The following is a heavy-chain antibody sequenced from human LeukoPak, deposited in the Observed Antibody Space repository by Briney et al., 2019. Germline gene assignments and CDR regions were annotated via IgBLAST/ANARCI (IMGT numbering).Heavy chain of an antibody. V-gene: IGHV1-8*02. CDR3: ARDGGYCSSTSCYKFSY. CDR1: GYTFTGYY. D-gene: IGHD2-2*02. CDR2: MNPNSGNT. J-gene: IGHJ4*02. Sequence: ASVKVSCKASGYTFTGYYMHWVRQAPGQGLEWMGWMNPNSGNTGYAQKFQGRVTMTRNTSISTAYMELSSLRSEDTAVYYCARDGGYCSSTSCYKFSYWGQGTLVTVSS.